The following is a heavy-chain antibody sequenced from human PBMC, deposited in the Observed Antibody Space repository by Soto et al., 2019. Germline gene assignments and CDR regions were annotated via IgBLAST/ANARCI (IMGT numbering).Heavy chain of an antibody. CDR3: AREENYYESSGYAGRYFDY. CDR1: GFIFSSYE. V-gene: IGHV3-48*03. CDR2: ISSSGSTT. J-gene: IGHJ4*02. D-gene: IGHD3-22*01. Sequence: PGGSLRLSCEVSGFIFSSYEMSWVRQAPGKGLECIAYISSSGSTTDHADSVKGRFTVSRDNAKNSLYLEMNSLRVEDSGIYYCAREENYYESSGYAGRYFDYWGQGALVTVSS.